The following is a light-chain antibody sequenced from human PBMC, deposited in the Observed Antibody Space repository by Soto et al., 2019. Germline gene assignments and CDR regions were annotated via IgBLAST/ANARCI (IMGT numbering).Light chain of an antibody. CDR2: DAS. CDR3: QQRSNWIT. CDR1: QFVSSR. V-gene: IGKV3-11*01. Sequence: DIVVTQSPATLSASPGERVTLSCRASQFVSSRLAWYQQRPGQVPRLLIYDASNRATGIPARFSGSGSGTDFTLTISSLEPEDFAVYYCQQRSNWITFGQGTRLEIK. J-gene: IGKJ5*01.